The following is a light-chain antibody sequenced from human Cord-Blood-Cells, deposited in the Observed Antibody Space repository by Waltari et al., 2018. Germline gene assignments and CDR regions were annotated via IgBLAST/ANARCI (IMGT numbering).Light chain of an antibody. CDR2: DAS. CDR1: QSVSRY. V-gene: IGKV3-11*01. J-gene: IGKJ2*01. CDR3: QQRSNWPPYT. Sequence: EIVLTQSPATLSLSPGERATLSFRASQSVSRYLAWYQQKPVQAPRLLIYDASNRATGIPARFSGSGSGTDVTLTISSLEPEDFAVYYCQQRSNWPPYTFGQGTKLEIK.